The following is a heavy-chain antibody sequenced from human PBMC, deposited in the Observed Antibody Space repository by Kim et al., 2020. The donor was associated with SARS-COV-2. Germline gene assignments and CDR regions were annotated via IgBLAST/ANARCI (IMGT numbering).Heavy chain of an antibody. CDR3: ATEGGTSGRCGYFDY. CDR2: MSFDGFSK. D-gene: IGHD6-19*01. V-gene: IGHV3-30*04. CDR1: GVYV. Sequence: GGSLRLSCATSGVYVIHWVRQAPGKGLEWVAAMSFDGFSKYFADSVMGRFTISRDSSKNMVWLQLNSLRDVDSAMSYCATEGGTSGRCGYFDYWIQGTLV. J-gene: IGHJ4*02.